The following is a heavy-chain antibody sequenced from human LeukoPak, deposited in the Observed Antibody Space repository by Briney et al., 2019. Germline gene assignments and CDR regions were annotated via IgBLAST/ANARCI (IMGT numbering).Heavy chain of an antibody. V-gene: IGHV3-23*01. J-gene: IGHJ6*02. D-gene: IGHD3-3*01. CDR1: GFTFSSYA. CDR3: AKEAGSGYYAYYYYGMDV. CDR2: ISGSGGST. Sequence: PGGSLRLSCAASGFTFSSYAMSWVRQAPGKGLEWVSAISGSGGSTYYADSVKGRFTISRDNSENTLYLQMNSLRAEDTAVYYCAKEAGSGYYAYYYYGMDVWGQGTTVTVSS.